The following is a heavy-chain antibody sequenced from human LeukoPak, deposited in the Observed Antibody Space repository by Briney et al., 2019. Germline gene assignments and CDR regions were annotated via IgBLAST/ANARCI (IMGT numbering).Heavy chain of an antibody. V-gene: IGHV3-13*01. Sequence: GGSLRLSCAASGFTFSNYDMHWVRQGTGKGLEWVSGIGTGGDTHYPDSVKGRFTISRDNSKNTLYLQMNSLRAEDTAVYYCAKDKGLVLLWFGESEFDYWGQGTLVTVSS. CDR1: GFTFSNYD. CDR3: AKDKGLVLLWFGESEFDY. D-gene: IGHD3-10*01. CDR2: IGTGGDT. J-gene: IGHJ4*02.